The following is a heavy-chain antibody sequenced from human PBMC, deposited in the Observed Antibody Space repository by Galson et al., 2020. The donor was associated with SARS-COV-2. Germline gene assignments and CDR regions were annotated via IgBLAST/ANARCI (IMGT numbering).Heavy chain of an antibody. D-gene: IGHD5-12*01. CDR1: GGSISSYY. Sequence: SQTLSLTCTVSGGSISSYYWSWIRQPPGKGLEWIGYIYYSGRTNYNPSLKSRVTISVDTSKNQFSLKLSSVTAADTAVYYCARDPRGWLQLPNGAFDIWGQVTMVTVSS. CDR3: ARDPRGWLQLPNGAFDI. V-gene: IGHV4-59*13. J-gene: IGHJ3*02. CDR2: IYYSGRT.